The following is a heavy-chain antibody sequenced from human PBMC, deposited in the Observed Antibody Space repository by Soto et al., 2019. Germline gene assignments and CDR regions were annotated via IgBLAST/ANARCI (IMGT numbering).Heavy chain of an antibody. Sequence: VESLKISCNGSGYSFAIYWISLVRQIPGKFLGGMGRIDPSDSYTNYSPSFQGHVTISADKSISTAYLQWSSLKASDTAMYYCARDMHSVARTRYYYYGMDVWGQGTTVTVSS. CDR1: GYSFAIYW. CDR3: ARDMHSVARTRYYYYGMDV. J-gene: IGHJ6*02. CDR2: IDPSDSYT. V-gene: IGHV5-10-1*01. D-gene: IGHD2-15*01.